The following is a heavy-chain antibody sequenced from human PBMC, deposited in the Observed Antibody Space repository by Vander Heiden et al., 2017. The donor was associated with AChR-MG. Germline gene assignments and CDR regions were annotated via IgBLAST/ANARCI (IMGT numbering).Heavy chain of an antibody. CDR3: VPLGYCSSTSCESFDY. V-gene: IGHV3-23*01. Sequence: EVQLLESGGGLVQPGGSLRLSCAASRFPVSNYDMSWVRQAPGKGLEWVSTISSSDGRTYYVDSVKGRFTISRDNSKNMLYLQMNSLRDEDTAVYYCVPLGYCSSTSCESFDYWGQVTLVTVS. J-gene: IGHJ4*02. D-gene: IGHD2-2*03. CDR1: RFPVSNYD. CDR2: ISSSDGRT.